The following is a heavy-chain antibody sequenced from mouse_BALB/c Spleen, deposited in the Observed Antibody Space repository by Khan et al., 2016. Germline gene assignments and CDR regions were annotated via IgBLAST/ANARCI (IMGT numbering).Heavy chain of an antibody. CDR1: GFSLTGYG. V-gene: IGHV2-6-7*01. CDR3: ARVLYYDPLVFAY. CDR2: IWGDGST. D-gene: IGHD2-4*01. J-gene: IGHJ3*01. Sequence: QVQLKESGPGLVAPSQSLSITCTVSGFSLTGYGVNWVRQPPGKGLEWLGMIWGDGSTDYNSALKSRLSISKDNSKSQVFLKMNSLQTDDTASYYCARVLYYDPLVFAYWGQGTLVTVSA.